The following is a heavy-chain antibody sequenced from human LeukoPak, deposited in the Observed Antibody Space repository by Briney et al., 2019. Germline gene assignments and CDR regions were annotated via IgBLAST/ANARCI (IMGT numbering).Heavy chain of an antibody. Sequence: TGGSLRLSCAASGFTFSFHWMHWVRQAPGKGLVWVSRINSDGSITAYADSVRGRFTISRDNAENTLYLQMNTLRAEDTAVYYCARDGSGYYPDWGRGTLVTVSS. V-gene: IGHV3-74*03. D-gene: IGHD3-22*01. CDR1: GFTFSFHW. J-gene: IGHJ4*02. CDR2: INSDGSIT. CDR3: ARDGSGYYPD.